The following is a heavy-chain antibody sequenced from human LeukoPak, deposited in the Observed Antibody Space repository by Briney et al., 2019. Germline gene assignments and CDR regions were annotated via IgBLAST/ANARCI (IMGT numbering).Heavy chain of an antibody. V-gene: IGHV3-7*01. D-gene: IGHD4-17*01. J-gene: IGHJ5*01. CDR3: VRDRSRTTVTRFDS. CDR1: RFSLSNFW. Sequence: GGSLRLSCVASRFSLSNFWMIWFRQAPGKGLEWVANINEDGSEKNYVDSVKGRFTISRDNAKNVLYLQMNSLRVEDTAVYYCVRDRSRTTVTRFDSWGHGTLVTVSS. CDR2: INEDGSEK.